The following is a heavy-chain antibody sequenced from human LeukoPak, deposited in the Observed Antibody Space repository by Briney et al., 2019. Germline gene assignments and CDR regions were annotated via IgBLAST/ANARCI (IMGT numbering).Heavy chain of an antibody. J-gene: IGHJ4*02. Sequence: GGSLRLSCAASGFTFSSYAMSWVRQAPGKGLEWVSAISGSGGSTYYADSVKGRFTFSRDNSKNTLYLQMNSLRAEDTAVYYCAKEAGYCSGGSCSSPPLDYWGQGTLVTVSS. D-gene: IGHD2-15*01. CDR1: GFTFSSYA. V-gene: IGHV3-23*01. CDR2: ISGSGGST. CDR3: AKEAGYCSGGSCSSPPLDY.